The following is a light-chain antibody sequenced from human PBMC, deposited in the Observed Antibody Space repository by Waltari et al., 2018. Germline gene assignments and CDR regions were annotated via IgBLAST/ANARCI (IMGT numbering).Light chain of an antibody. CDR1: SSNIGADHE. J-gene: IGLJ2*01. Sequence: QSTLTPPPSVSGAPGQRVTTSRTGSSSNIGADHEDHRYQDFPGRGPKLLIYGNNHRPSGVPDRFSGSKSGTSASLTITGLQAEDEADYYCQSFDTSLSDGVVFGGGTKV. V-gene: IGLV1-40*02. CDR3: QSFDTSLSDGVV. CDR2: GNN.